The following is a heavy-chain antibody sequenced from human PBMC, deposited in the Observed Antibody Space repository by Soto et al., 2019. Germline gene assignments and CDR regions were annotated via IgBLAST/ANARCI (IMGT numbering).Heavy chain of an antibody. CDR2: IFYSGTT. CDR3: ARDLWVEPELYYYGMDV. D-gene: IGHD1-1*01. J-gene: IGHJ6*02. Sequence: SETLSLTCTVSGDSISSADYYWSWIRQTPGKGLEWIGHIFYSGTTYYNPSLKSRLTISVDTSKDHFSLRLTSVTAADTAVYYCARDLWVEPELYYYGMDVWGQGTTVTVSS. V-gene: IGHV4-30-4*01. CDR1: GDSISSADYY.